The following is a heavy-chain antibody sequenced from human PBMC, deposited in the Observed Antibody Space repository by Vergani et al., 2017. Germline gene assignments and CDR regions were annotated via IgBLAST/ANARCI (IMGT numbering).Heavy chain of an antibody. V-gene: IGHV3-15*05. Sequence: EVQLFKSGGGLVQPGGSLRLSCQVSGFDFSQAWMNWVRLSPGKGLEYIGLSKPKTEGGTTHYNAAMKGRVTISRDDSKSVLFLEMTNLAPEDTAVYYCWDTNYANSWDFWGQGSLVTVSS. CDR1: GFDFSQAW. D-gene: IGHD2-8*01. CDR3: WDTNYANSWDF. J-gene: IGHJ4*02. CDR2: SKPKTEGGTT.